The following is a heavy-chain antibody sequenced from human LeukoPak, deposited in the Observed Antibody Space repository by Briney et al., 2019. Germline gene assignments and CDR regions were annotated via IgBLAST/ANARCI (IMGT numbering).Heavy chain of an antibody. CDR2: IYYSGST. CDR3: ARHVNSNGSPSDY. D-gene: IGHD1-26*01. Sequence: TSETLSLTCTVSGGSISSYYWSWIRQPPGKGLEWIGHIYYSGSTNYNPSLKSRVTISVDTSKNQFSLKLRSVTAADTAVYYCARHVNSNGSPSDYWGQGTLVTVSS. V-gene: IGHV4-59*08. J-gene: IGHJ4*02. CDR1: GGSISSYY.